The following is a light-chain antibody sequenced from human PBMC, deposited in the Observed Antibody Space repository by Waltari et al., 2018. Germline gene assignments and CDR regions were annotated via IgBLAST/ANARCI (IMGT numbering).Light chain of an antibody. Sequence: DIVMSQSPDSLAVSLGERATINCRSSPSIMYSSNNKNFLAWYQQNPGQSPKLLIYWASTLQSGVPDRFTGSWSGTDFTLTITSVQPEDVAIYYCQQYFITPFTFGPGTKVEIK. CDR3: QQYFITPFT. CDR2: WAS. J-gene: IGKJ3*01. CDR1: PSIMYSSNNKNF. V-gene: IGKV4-1*01.